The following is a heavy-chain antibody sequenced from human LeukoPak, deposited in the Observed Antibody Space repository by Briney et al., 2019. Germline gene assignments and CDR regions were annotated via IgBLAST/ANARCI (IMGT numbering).Heavy chain of an antibody. CDR1: GSIYNNFA. CDR2: ISGSGGST. Sequence: GGSLRLSCAASGSIYNNFAMSWVRQAPGKGLQWVSVISGSGGSTYYADSVKGRFTISRDNSKNTVYLQMNSLRAEDTAIYYCARDQVDTAMVNFDYWGRGTLVTVSS. J-gene: IGHJ4*02. D-gene: IGHD5-18*01. CDR3: ARDQVDTAMVNFDY. V-gene: IGHV3-23*01.